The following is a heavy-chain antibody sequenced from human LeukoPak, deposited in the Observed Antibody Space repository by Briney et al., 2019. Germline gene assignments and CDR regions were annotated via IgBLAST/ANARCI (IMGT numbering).Heavy chain of an antibody. D-gene: IGHD4-11*01. CDR1: GYTFTGYS. V-gene: IGHV1-2*02. CDR3: ARDSQYQLPPYNWFDP. CDR2: INPSSGVT. J-gene: IGHJ5*02. Sequence: GASVRVSCKASGYTFTGYSIHWLRQAPGQGLEWMGRINPSSGVTKYAQKFQGRVTMTRDTSTTTAYLELTSLRSDDTAVYYCARDSQYQLPPYNWFDPWGQGTLFTVSS.